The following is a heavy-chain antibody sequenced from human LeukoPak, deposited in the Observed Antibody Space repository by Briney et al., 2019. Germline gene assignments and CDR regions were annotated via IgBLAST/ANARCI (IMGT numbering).Heavy chain of an antibody. CDR2: ISAYNGNT. CDR1: GYTFTTYG. Sequence: ASVKVSCKASGYTFTTYGISWVRQAPGQGLEWMGWISAYNGNTNYAQKFQGRVTMTRDTSISTAYMELSRLRSDDTAVYYCARVYYDSSSDTTFDYWGQGTLVTVSS. J-gene: IGHJ4*02. CDR3: ARVYYDSSSDTTFDY. D-gene: IGHD3-22*01. V-gene: IGHV1-18*01.